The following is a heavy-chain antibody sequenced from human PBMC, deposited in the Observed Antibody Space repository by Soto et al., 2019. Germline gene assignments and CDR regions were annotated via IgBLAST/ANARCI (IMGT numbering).Heavy chain of an antibody. J-gene: IGHJ4*02. CDR1: GFTFSSYS. V-gene: IGHV3-21*01. CDR2: ISSSSSYI. Sequence: PGGSLRLSCAASGFTFSSYSMNWVRQAPGKGLEWVSSISSSSSYIYYADSVKGRFTISRDNAKNSLYLQMNSLRAEDTAVYYCATDWLDYSHPKFDYWGQGTLVTVSS. D-gene: IGHD4-4*01. CDR3: ATDWLDYSHPKFDY.